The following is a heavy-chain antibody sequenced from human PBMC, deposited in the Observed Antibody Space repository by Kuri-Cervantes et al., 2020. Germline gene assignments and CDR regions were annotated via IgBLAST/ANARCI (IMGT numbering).Heavy chain of an antibody. V-gene: IGHV3-11*01. Sequence: GESLKISCAASGFTFSDYYMSWIRQAPGKGLEWVSYISSSGSTIYYADSVKGRFTISRDNAKNSLYLQMNSLRAEDTAVYYCARGLFGDYYDSDEKNYWGRGTLVTVSS. CDR2: ISSSGSTI. CDR1: GFTFSDYY. J-gene: IGHJ4*02. D-gene: IGHD3-22*01. CDR3: ARGLFGDYYDSDEKNY.